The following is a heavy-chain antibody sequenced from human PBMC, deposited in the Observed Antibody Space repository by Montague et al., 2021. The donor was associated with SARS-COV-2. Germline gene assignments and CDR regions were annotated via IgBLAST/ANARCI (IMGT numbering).Heavy chain of an antibody. Sequence: TLSLTCTVSGGSISSGNYYWSWIRQPAGKGLEWIGQIYTSGSTNYNPSLKSRVTISVHTSNNQFSLKLSSVTAADTAVYYCARESGSPTYYFYYGVDVWGQGTTVTVSS. J-gene: IGHJ6*02. CDR1: GGSISSGNYY. CDR2: IYTSGST. CDR3: ARESGSPTYYFYYGVDV. V-gene: IGHV4-61*09. D-gene: IGHD1-26*01.